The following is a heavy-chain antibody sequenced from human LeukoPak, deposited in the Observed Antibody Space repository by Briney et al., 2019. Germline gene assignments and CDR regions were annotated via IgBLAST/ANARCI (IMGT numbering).Heavy chain of an antibody. CDR3: ARGLWALYYFHD. V-gene: IGHV4-39*07. D-gene: IGHD2-21*01. CDR1: GGSISSSSYY. CDR2: IYYSGST. Sequence: SETLSLTCTVSGGSISSSSYYWGWIRQPPGKGLEWIGSIYYSGSTYYNPSLKSRVTISVDTSKNQFSLKLISVTAADTAVYYCARGLWALYYFHDRGQGTLVTVSS. J-gene: IGHJ4*02.